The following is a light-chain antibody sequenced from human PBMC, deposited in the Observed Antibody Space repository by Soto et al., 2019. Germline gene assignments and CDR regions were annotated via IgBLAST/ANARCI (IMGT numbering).Light chain of an antibody. V-gene: IGKV3-20*01. CDR1: QSVSSSY. J-gene: IGKJ4*01. CDR2: GSS. Sequence: EIVLTQSPGTLSLSPGERATPSCRASQSVSSSYLAWYQQRPGQAPRLLIYGSSSRATGIPDRFSGSGSGIDFTLTISRLEPEDFAVYYCQQYGSSPLTFGGGTKVDIK. CDR3: QQYGSSPLT.